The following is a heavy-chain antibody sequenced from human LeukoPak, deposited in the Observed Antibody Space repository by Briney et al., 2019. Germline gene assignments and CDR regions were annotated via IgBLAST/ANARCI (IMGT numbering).Heavy chain of an antibody. J-gene: IGHJ4*02. CDR2: ISGSGSST. CDR1: GFIFSICA. V-gene: IGHV3-23*01. D-gene: IGHD1-26*01. Sequence: GGSLRLSCAASGFIFSICAMTWVRQAPGKGLEWVSTISGSGSSTYYADSVKGRFTISRDNSKNTLYLQMNSLRAEDTAVYYCAKDLSSYPYFFDYWGQGTLVTVSS. CDR3: AKDLSSYPYFFDY.